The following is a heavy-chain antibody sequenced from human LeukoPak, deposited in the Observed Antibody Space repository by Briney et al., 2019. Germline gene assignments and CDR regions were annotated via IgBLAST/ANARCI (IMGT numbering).Heavy chain of an antibody. Sequence: GGSLRLSCAASGFTFSSNAMSWVRQAPGKGLEWVSAIRGSRGSTHYADSVKGRFTISRDNSKNMLYLQMNSLRAGDTAVYYCAKDVGSTFFYFDYWGQGTLVTVSS. CDR1: GFTFSSNA. J-gene: IGHJ4*02. CDR2: IRGSRGST. CDR3: AKDVGSTFFYFDY. D-gene: IGHD3-16*01. V-gene: IGHV3-23*01.